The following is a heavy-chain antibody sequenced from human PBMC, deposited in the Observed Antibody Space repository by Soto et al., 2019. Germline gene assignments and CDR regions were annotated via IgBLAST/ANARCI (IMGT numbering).Heavy chain of an antibody. J-gene: IGHJ3*02. CDR2: IYYSGST. CDR1: GGSISTYY. V-gene: IGHV4-59*01. CDR3: ARDLDAFDI. Sequence: PSETLSLTCTVSGGSISTYYWSWIRQPPGKGLEWIGYIYYSGSTNYNPSLKSRVTISVDTSKNQFSLRLSSVTAADTAVYYCARDLDAFDIWGQGTMVTVSS.